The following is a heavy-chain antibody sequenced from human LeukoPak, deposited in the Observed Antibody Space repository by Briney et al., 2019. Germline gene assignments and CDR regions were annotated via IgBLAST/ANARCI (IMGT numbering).Heavy chain of an antibody. V-gene: IGHV1-69*04. CDR3: ARMDSSGWYV. CDR2: IIPILGIA. CDR1: GGTFSSYA. Sequence: ASVTVSCKASGGTFSSYAISWVRQAPGQGLEWMGRIIPILGIANYAQKFQGRVTITADKSTSTAYMELSSLRSEDTAVYYCARMDSSGWYVWGQGTLVTVSS. J-gene: IGHJ4*02. D-gene: IGHD6-19*01.